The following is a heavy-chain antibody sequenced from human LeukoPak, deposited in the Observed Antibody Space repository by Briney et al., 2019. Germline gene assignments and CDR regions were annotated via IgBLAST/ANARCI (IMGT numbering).Heavy chain of an antibody. J-gene: IGHJ4*02. V-gene: IGHV3-23*01. Sequence: GGSLRLSWTASGFTFSRYAMTSVRQAPGKGLEWVSTISSNGGSTYYADSVKGRFTISRDNSKKTLYLQMNSLRAEDTAVYYCAKARGYSLYEQTDHWGQGTQVTVSS. CDR3: AKARGYSLYEQTDH. D-gene: IGHD5/OR15-5a*01. CDR2: ISSNGGST. CDR1: GFTFSRYA.